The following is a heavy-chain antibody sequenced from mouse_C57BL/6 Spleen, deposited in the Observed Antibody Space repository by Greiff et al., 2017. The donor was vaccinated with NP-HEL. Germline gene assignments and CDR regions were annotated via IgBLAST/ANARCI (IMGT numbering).Heavy chain of an antibody. Sequence: VKLMESGPELVKPGASVKISCKASGYAFSSSWMNWVKQRPGKGLEWIGRIYPGDGDTNYNGKFKGKATLTADKSSSTAYMQLSSLTSEDSAVYFCARRGPTMITTTYFDYWGQGTTLTVSS. V-gene: IGHV1-82*01. CDR3: ARRGPTMITTTYFDY. CDR1: GYAFSSSW. D-gene: IGHD2-4*01. J-gene: IGHJ2*01. CDR2: IYPGDGDT.